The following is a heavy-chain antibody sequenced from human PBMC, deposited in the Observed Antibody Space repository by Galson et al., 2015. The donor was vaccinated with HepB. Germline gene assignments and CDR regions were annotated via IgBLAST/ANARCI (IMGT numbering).Heavy chain of an antibody. CDR1: GFTFSWYW. CDR2: INSDGSYT. Sequence: SPRLSCAASGFTFSWYWMHWVRQVPGKGLVWVARINSDGSYTTYADSVKGRFTISRDNAKNTLYLQMNSPRAEDTALYYCARTRGAAAGIFDYWGQGTLVTVSS. V-gene: IGHV3-74*01. J-gene: IGHJ4*02. D-gene: IGHD6-13*01. CDR3: ARTRGAAAGIFDY.